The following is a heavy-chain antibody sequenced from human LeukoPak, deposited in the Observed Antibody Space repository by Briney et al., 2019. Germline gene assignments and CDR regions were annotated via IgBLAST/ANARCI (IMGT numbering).Heavy chain of an antibody. V-gene: IGHV3-23*01. CDR3: VRVRQWLVESYFDY. Sequence: GGSLRLSCAASGFTFSNAWMSWVRQAPGKGLEWVSAISGSGGSTYYADSVKGRFTISRDNSKNTLYLQMGSLRAEDMAVYYCVRVRQWLVESYFDYWGQGTLVTVSS. CDR2: ISGSGGST. D-gene: IGHD6-19*01. J-gene: IGHJ4*02. CDR1: GFTFSNAW.